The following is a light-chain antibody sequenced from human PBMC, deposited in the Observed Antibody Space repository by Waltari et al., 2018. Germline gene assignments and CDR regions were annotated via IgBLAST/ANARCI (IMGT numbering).Light chain of an antibody. CDR2: DVT. Sequence: QSALTQPASVSGSPGQSITISCTGTSSDVGGYTYVSWYQHHPGKAPKLMIFDVTRWPSGVSNRFSGSKSGNTASLTISGLQAEDEADYYCSSYTSTSAIVFGGGTKVTVL. CDR1: SSDVGGYTY. CDR3: SSYTSTSAIV. J-gene: IGLJ2*01. V-gene: IGLV2-14*03.